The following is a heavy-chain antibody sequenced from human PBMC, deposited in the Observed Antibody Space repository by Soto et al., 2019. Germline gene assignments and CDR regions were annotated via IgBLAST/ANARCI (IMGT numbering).Heavy chain of an antibody. CDR2: IYYSGST. J-gene: IGHJ6*02. CDR1: GGSIRSSSSY. V-gene: IGHV4-39*01. Sequence: QLQLQESGPGLVKPSETLSLTCTVSGGSIRSSSSYWDWIRQPPGKGLEWIGSIYYSGSTYYYPSLKSRVIISMDKSKNQFSLNVSPVTAADTALYYCARRRGVVQDGMDVWGQGTTVIVSS. CDR3: ARRRGVVQDGMDV. D-gene: IGHD3-3*01.